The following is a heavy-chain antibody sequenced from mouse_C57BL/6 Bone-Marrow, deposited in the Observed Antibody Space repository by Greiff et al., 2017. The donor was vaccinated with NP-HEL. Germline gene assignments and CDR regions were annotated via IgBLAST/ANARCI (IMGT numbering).Heavy chain of an antibody. CDR2: IDPSDSYT. V-gene: IGHV1-69*01. CDR1: GYTFTSYW. J-gene: IGHJ2*01. D-gene: IGHD1-1*01. Sequence: QSCKASGYTFTSYWMHWVKQRPGQGLEWIGEIDPSDSYTNYNQKFKGKSTLTVDKSSSTAYMQLSSLTSEDSAVYYCARGGTTVRDFDYWGQGTTLTVSS. CDR3: ARGGTTVRDFDY.